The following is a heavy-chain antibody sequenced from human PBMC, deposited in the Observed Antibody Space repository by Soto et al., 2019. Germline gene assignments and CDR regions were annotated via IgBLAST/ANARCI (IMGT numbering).Heavy chain of an antibody. D-gene: IGHD5-12*01. J-gene: IGHJ4*02. CDR1: GFTFSTYS. CDR3: ARWDGYGDE. CDR2: LSGGGANT. Sequence: EVPLLESGGGLVQPGGSLRLSCAASGFTFSTYSMAWVRQAPGKGLAWVSGLSGGGANTFYADSVKGRFTSSVDNSKNTVYLQMNSLRVEDTAVYYCARWDGYGDEWGQGTLVTVSS. V-gene: IGHV3-23*01.